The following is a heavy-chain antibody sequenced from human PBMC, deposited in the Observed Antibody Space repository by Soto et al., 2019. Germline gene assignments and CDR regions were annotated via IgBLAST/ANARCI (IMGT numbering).Heavy chain of an antibody. Sequence: PSETLSITCTVSGGSISSSSYYWGWIRQPPGKGLEWIGSIYYSGSTYYNPSLKSRVTISVDTSKNQFSLKLSSVTAGDTAVYYCARPNDYGDYGGGHWFDTWGHGTLVTVSS. CDR2: IYYSGST. J-gene: IGHJ5*01. D-gene: IGHD4-17*01. CDR3: ARPNDYGDYGGGHWFDT. V-gene: IGHV4-39*01. CDR1: GGSISSSSYY.